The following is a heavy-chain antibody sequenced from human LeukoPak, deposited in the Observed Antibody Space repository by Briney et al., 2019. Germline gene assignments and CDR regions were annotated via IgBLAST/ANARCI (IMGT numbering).Heavy chain of an antibody. Sequence: ASVKVSCKASGHTFTSYDINWVRQATGQGLEWMGWMNPNSGNTGYAQKFQGRVTMTRNTSISTAYMELSSLRSDDTAVHYCARAPLLLRFFGTVYYFDYWGQGTLVTVSS. CDR1: GHTFTSYD. CDR2: MNPNSGNT. V-gene: IGHV1-8*01. D-gene: IGHD3-3*01. J-gene: IGHJ4*02. CDR3: ARAPLLLRFFGTVYYFDY.